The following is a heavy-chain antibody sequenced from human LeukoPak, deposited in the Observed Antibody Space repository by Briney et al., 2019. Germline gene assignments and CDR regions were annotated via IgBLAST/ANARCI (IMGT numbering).Heavy chain of an antibody. CDR1: GFTFGDYA. V-gene: IGHV3-49*04. D-gene: IGHD3-9*01. Sequence: GGSLRLSCTASGFTFGDYAMSWVRQAPGKGLEWVGFIRSKAYGGTTEYAASVKGRFTISRDDSKSIAYLQMNSLKTEDTAVYYFTRVPPSHYDILTWGQGTLVTVSS. CDR2: IRSKAYGGTT. CDR3: TRVPPSHYDILT. J-gene: IGHJ4*02.